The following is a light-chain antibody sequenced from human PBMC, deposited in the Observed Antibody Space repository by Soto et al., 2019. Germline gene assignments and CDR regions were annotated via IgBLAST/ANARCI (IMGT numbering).Light chain of an antibody. CDR2: DVI. CDR3: SSYTISSTVT. CDR1: SRDVGGYNF. J-gene: IGLJ2*01. V-gene: IGLV2-14*03. Sequence: QSALTQPASVSGSPGQSITISCTGTSRDVGGYNFVCWYQQQPGKAPKLIIYDVINRPSGVSNRFSGSRSGNTASLTISGLQAEDEANYYCSSYTISSTVTFGGGTKVTVL.